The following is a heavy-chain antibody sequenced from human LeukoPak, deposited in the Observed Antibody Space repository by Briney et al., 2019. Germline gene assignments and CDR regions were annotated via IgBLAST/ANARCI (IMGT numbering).Heavy chain of an antibody. Sequence: GGSLRLSCAASGFTFSSYAMSWVRQAPGKGLEWVSAISGSGGSTYYADSVKGRFTISRDNSKNTLYLQMNSLRAEDTAVYYCARGSGDYSRYFDLWGRGTLVTVSS. CDR3: ARGSGDYSRYFDL. CDR2: ISGSGGST. CDR1: GFTFSSYA. V-gene: IGHV3-23*01. D-gene: IGHD4-17*01. J-gene: IGHJ2*01.